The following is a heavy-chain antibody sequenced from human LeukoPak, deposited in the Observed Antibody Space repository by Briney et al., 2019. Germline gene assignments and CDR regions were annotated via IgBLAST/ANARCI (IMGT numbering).Heavy chain of an antibody. CDR3: GAYYYDSSGHGDY. V-gene: IGHV1-2*06. CDR1: GYTFTDYY. Sequence: ASVKVSCKASGYTFTDYYMHWVRQAPGQGLEWTGRINPNSGGTNYAQKFQGRVTMTRGTSISTAYMELSRLRSDDTAVYYCGAYYYDSSGHGDYWGQGTLVTVSS. J-gene: IGHJ4*02. D-gene: IGHD3-22*01. CDR2: INPNSGGT.